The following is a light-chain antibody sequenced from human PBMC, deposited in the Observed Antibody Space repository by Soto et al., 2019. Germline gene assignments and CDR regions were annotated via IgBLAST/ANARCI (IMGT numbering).Light chain of an antibody. CDR2: EVS. J-gene: IGLJ1*01. CDR3: LSYAGSSRV. CDR1: SSDVGAYNL. V-gene: IGLV2-23*02. Sequence: QSVLTQPASVSGSPGQSITISCTGTSSDVGAYNLVSWYQRYPGKAPKLIIFEVSQRPSGVSNRFSASKSGNTASLTISGLQSEDEADYYCLSYAGSSRVFGTGTKVTVL.